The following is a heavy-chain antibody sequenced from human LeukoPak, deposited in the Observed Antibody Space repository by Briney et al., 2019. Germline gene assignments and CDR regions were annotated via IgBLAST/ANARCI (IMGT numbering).Heavy chain of an antibody. CDR3: ASKDNILTGYYWGALDY. CDR1: GFTFSSHA. J-gene: IGHJ4*02. Sequence: GGSLRLSCAASGFTFSSHAIHWVRQAPGKGLEWVAFISYDGSNEDYAGSVTGRFTISRDNSKNTVYLQMNRLRAEDTAVYYCASKDNILTGYYWGALDYWGQGTLVTVSS. D-gene: IGHD3-9*01. V-gene: IGHV3-30*04. CDR2: ISYDGSNE.